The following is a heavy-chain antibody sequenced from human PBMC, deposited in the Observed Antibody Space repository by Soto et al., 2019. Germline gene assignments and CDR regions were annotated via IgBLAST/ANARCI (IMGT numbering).Heavy chain of an antibody. D-gene: IGHD6-19*01. Sequence: QVQLVQSGAEEKKPGASVKVSCKASGYTFTSYAMHWVRQAPGQRLERMGWINAGNGNTKYSQKFQGRVTITRDTSASTAYMELSSLRSEDTAVYYCARGTGWYLPFDYWGQGTLVTVSS. V-gene: IGHV1-3*05. CDR3: ARGTGWYLPFDY. CDR2: INAGNGNT. CDR1: GYTFTSYA. J-gene: IGHJ4*02.